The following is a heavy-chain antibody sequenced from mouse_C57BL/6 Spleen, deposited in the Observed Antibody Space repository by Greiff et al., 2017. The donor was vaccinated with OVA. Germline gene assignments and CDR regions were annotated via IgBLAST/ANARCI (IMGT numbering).Heavy chain of an antibody. CDR1: GYTFTDYY. D-gene: IGHD2-3*01. V-gene: IGHV1-26*01. J-gene: IGHJ1*03. CDR2: INPNNGGN. CDR3: ARSLDGYYSLRV. Sequence: EVQLQQSGPELVKPGASVTISCKASGYTFTDYYMNWVKQSHGKSLEWIGDINPNNGGNSYNQKFKGKDTLTVDKSSSTAYMELRSLTSEDSAVYYCARSLDGYYSLRVWGTGTTVTVSS.